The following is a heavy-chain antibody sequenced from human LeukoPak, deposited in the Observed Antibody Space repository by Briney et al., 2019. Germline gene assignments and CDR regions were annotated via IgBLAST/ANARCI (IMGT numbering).Heavy chain of an antibody. CDR2: IYYSGST. Sequence: PSETLSLTCTVSGGSISSYYWSWIRQPPGKGLEWIGYIYYSGSTNYNPSLKSRVTISVDTSKNQFSLKLSSVTAADTAVYYCARVATRYGPHDAFDIWGQGTMVTVSS. CDR3: ARVATRYGPHDAFDI. D-gene: IGHD3-10*01. CDR1: GGSISSYY. J-gene: IGHJ3*02. V-gene: IGHV4-59*01.